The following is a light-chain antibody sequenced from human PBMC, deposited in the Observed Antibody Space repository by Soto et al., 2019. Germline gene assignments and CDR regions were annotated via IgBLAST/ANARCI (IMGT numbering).Light chain of an antibody. Sequence: ILLTQYPGTLSLSPGDRATLSCGASQSVNSKLAWYQQKPGQAPRLLIYGASTRATGIPARFSGSGSGTEFTLTISSLQPEDFAVYYGQQYNNWPPITFGHGTRLEIK. CDR3: QQYNNWPPIT. V-gene: IGKV3-15*01. CDR1: QSVNSK. CDR2: GAS. J-gene: IGKJ5*01.